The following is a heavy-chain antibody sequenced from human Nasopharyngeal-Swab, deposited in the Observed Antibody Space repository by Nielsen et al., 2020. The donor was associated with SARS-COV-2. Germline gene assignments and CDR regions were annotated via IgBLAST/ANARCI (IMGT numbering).Heavy chain of an antibody. D-gene: IGHD3-10*01. Sequence: GSLAISCGASGLRLSIYAMAWVRQAPGKGLEWVSTISGSGDTTYYADSVKGRFTISRDNSKNTLYLQMNSLRAEDTAIYYCAKDRYSGSGSYKYYYFYYGMDVWGQGTTVTVSS. CDR2: ISGSGDTT. J-gene: IGHJ6*02. CDR3: AKDRYSGSGSYKYYYFYYGMDV. CDR1: GLRLSIYA. V-gene: IGHV3-23*01.